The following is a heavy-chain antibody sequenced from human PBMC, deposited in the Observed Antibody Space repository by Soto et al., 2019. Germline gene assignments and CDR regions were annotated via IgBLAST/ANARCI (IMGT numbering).Heavy chain of an antibody. V-gene: IGHV1-8*01. Sequence: QVQLVQSGAEVKKPGASLKVSCKTSGYTFTSYDINWVRQATGQGREWMGWMNPNSGNTAYAQKFQGRVTMTRNTAISTAYMEVSSLRSEDTAMYYCASETSSAALDIWCQGTMVTVSS. CDR1: GYTFTSYD. CDR2: MNPNSGNT. J-gene: IGHJ3*02. CDR3: ASETSSAALDI. D-gene: IGHD1-26*01.